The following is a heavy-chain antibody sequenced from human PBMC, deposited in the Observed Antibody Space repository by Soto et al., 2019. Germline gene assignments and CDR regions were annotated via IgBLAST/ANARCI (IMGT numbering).Heavy chain of an antibody. CDR3: ARVPADPSIAEAGNPWDYYYYYGMDV. J-gene: IGHJ6*02. CDR1: GFTFSIDW. CDR2: IKRDGSEK. Sequence: PGGSLRPSCAASGFTFSIDWMSWVRQAPGKGLGWVANIKRDGSEKYYVDSVKGRFTISRDNAKNSLYLQMNSLRAEDTAVYYCARVPADPSIAEAGNPWDYYYYYGMDVWGQGTTVTVS. D-gene: IGHD6-13*01. V-gene: IGHV3-7*01.